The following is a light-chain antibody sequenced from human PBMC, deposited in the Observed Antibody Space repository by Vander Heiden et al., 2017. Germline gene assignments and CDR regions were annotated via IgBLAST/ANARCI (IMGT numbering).Light chain of an antibody. CDR3: QQLNSYHLFT. J-gene: IGKJ3*01. CDR1: QGISSY. V-gene: IGKV1-9*01. CDR2: AAC. Sequence: DFQLTQSPSFLSASVGDRVTITCRASQGISSYLAWYQQIPGKAPKLLIYAACTLQSVVPSRFSGSGSGTEFTLTISSLQPEDFATYYCQQLNSYHLFTFGPGTKVDIK.